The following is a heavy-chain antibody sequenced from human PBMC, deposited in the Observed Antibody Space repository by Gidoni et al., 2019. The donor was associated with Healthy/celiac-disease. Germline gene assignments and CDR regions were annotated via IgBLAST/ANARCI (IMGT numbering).Heavy chain of an antibody. CDR1: GFTFDDYA. V-gene: IGHV3-9*01. Sequence: EVQLVESGGGLVQPGRSLRLSCAASGFTFDDYAMHWVRQAPGKGLEWVSGISWNSGSIGYADSVKGRFTISRDNAKNSLYLQMNSLRAEDTALYYCAKGIFDSSGHPFDYWGQGTLVTVSS. CDR2: ISWNSGSI. D-gene: IGHD3-22*01. J-gene: IGHJ4*02. CDR3: AKGIFDSSGHPFDY.